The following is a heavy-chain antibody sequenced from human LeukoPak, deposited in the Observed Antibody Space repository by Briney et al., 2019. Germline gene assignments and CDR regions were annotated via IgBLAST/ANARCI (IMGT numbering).Heavy chain of an antibody. CDR3: ARSLGSCGSTTCYDNWFDP. D-gene: IGHD2-2*01. Sequence: GGSLRLSCAAPGFTFSDYNMRWIRQAPGKGLEWVSSISRSGSTKYYADSVKGRFTISRDNAKNSLFLQMNSLRAEDTAVYYCARSLGSCGSTTCYDNWFDPWGQGTLVTVSS. CDR1: GFTFSDYN. V-gene: IGHV3-11*04. CDR2: ISRSGSTK. J-gene: IGHJ5*02.